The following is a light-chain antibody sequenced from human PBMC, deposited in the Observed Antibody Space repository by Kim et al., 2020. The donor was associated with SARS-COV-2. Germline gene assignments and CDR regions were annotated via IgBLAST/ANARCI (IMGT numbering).Light chain of an antibody. J-gene: IGLJ1*01. Sequence: SYELTQPPSVSVDPGKTARITCGGNNIGSKRVHWYQQKPGQAPVLVIYYDSDRPSGIPERFSGSNSGNTATLTISRVEAGDEADYYCQVWDSSSDHYVFGTGTKVTVL. CDR2: YDS. V-gene: IGLV3-21*04. CDR3: QVWDSSSDHYV. CDR1: NIGSKR.